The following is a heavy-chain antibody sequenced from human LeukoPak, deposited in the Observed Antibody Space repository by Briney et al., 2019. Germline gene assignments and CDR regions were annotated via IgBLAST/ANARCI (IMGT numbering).Heavy chain of an antibody. D-gene: IGHD3-22*01. CDR1: GCTFDDYA. Sequence: ASVKVSCKASGCTFDDYAITWMRQARGQRLEWMGWISIYNGNTKYAQKFQGRVTMTRDTSTSTAYMELRSLRSDDTAVYYCARDGLTYTYDTTGYYSEFDYWGQGTPVTVSS. V-gene: IGHV1-18*01. CDR3: ARDGLTYTYDTTGYYSEFDY. J-gene: IGHJ4*02. CDR2: ISIYNGNT.